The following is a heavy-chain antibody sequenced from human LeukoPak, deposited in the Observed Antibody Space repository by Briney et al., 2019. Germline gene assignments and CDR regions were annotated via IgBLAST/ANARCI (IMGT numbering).Heavy chain of an antibody. CDR1: GVSISSYY. D-gene: IGHD3-9*01. V-gene: IGHV4-59*01. CDR2: IYYSGST. CDR3: ARSGGYDILTGYFTTPWNYYYYMDV. J-gene: IGHJ6*03. Sequence: SETLSLTCTVSGVSISSYYWSWLRQPPGKGLEWVGYIYYSGSTNYNPSLKSRVTISVDTSKNQFSLKLSSVTAADTAVYYCARSGGYDILTGYFTTPWNYYYYMDVWGKGTTVTISS.